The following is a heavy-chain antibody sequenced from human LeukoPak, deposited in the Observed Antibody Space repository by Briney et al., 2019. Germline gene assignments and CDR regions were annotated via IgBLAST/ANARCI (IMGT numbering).Heavy chain of an antibody. CDR1: GFTFDDYA. CDR3: AKDMEHSYGYVGDYYYYGMDV. Sequence: GGSLTLSCAASGFTFDDYAMHWVRQAPGKGLEWVSLISVDGGSTYYADSVKGRFTISRDNSKNSLYLQMNSLRTEDTALYYCAKDMEHSYGYVGDYYYYGMDVWGQGTTVTVSS. D-gene: IGHD5-18*01. CDR2: ISVDGGST. V-gene: IGHV3-43*02. J-gene: IGHJ6*02.